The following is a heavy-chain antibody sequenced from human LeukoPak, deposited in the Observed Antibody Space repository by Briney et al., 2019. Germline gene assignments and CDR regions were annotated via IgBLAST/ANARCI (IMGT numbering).Heavy chain of an antibody. V-gene: IGHV4-30-2*01. J-gene: IGHJ4*02. CDR3: ARVGSGSYHFDY. CDR1: GGSLSSGGYS. CDR2: IYHSGST. D-gene: IGHD3-10*01. Sequence: SQTLSLTCAVSGGSLSSGGYSWSWIRQPPGKGLEWIGYIYHSGSTYYNPSLKSRVTISVDRSKNQFSLKLSSVTAADTAVYYCARVGSGSYHFDYWGQGTLVTVSS.